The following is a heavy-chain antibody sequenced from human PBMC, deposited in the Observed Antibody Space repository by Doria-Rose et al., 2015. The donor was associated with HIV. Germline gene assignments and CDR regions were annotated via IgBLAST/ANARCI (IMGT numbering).Heavy chain of an antibody. CDR2: INIDGSSA. CDR1: GFTFSSHW. J-gene: IGHJ4*02. CDR3: TTDYDVLTGEPYYFDN. Sequence: CAASGFTFSSHWMHWVRQPPGKGLVWVSRINIDGSSASCTDSVKGRFTISRDNAKNTLYLQMNSLRAEDTAVYYCTTDYDVLTGEPYYFDNWGQGTLVTVSS. V-gene: IGHV3-74*01. D-gene: IGHD3-9*01.